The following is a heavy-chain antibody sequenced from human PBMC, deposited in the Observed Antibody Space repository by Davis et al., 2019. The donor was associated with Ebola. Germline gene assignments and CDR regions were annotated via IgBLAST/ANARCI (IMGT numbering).Heavy chain of an antibody. CDR2: INPSGGST. D-gene: IGHD3-10*01. Sequence: SVNVSCMASLYTFTSYYMHWLRQPPGQGLEWMGIINPSGGSTSYAQKFQGRVTMTRDTSTSTVYMELSSLRSEDTAVYYCAKAMVRGVNLGGMDVWGQGTTVTVSS. V-gene: IGHV1-46*01. CDR3: AKAMVRGVNLGGMDV. CDR1: LYTFTSYY. J-gene: IGHJ6*02.